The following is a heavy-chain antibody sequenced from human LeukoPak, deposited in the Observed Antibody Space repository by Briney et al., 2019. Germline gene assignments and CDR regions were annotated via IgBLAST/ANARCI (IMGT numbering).Heavy chain of an antibody. J-gene: IGHJ4*02. CDR3: ARDSAGNDY. D-gene: IGHD6-13*01. Sequence: GGSLRLSCAASGFTFSTYWMSWVPQAPGKGLEWVANIKQDGSEKYYVDSVKGRFAISRDSAKNSLYLQMNSLRAEDTAMYYCARDSAGNDYWGQGTLVTVSS. CDR1: GFTFSTYW. CDR2: IKQDGSEK. V-gene: IGHV3-7*01.